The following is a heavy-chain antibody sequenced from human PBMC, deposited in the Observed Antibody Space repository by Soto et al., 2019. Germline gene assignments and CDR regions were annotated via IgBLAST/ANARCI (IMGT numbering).Heavy chain of an antibody. D-gene: IGHD3-10*01. CDR2: TYYKSKWNN. V-gene: IGHV6-1*01. CDR3: TGITWFRGMKG. Sequence: SQTLSLTCVISGDGVSSNSAGWNWIIQSPSRGLEWLGRTYYKSKWNNDYALSVKSRITINPDTSKNQFSLHLYSVTPEDTAVYYCTGITWFRGMKGWGQGTPV. CDR1: GDGVSSNSAG. J-gene: IGHJ6*01.